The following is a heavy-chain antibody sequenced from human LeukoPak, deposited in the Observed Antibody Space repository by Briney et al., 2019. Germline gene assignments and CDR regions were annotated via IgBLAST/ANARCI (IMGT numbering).Heavy chain of an antibody. J-gene: IGHJ4*02. D-gene: IGHD4-17*01. V-gene: IGHV3-21*01. CDR3: AGSTVTKRIDY. Sequence: PGGSLRLSCAASGFTFSSYSMNWVRQAPGKGREWVSSISSGSSYIHYADSVKGRFTISRDNAKNSLYLQMNSLRAEDTAVYYCAGSTVTKRIDYWGQGTLVTVSS. CDR2: ISSGSSYI. CDR1: GFTFSSYS.